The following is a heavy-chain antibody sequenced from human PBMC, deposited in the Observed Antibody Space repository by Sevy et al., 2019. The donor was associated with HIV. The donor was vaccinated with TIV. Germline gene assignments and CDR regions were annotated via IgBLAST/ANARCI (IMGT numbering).Heavy chain of an antibody. D-gene: IGHD1-26*01. V-gene: IGHV3-21*06. CDR2: ISGSSNYI. CDR1: GFTFSSYN. Sequence: GGSLRLSCAASGFTFSSYNMNWVRQAPGKGLEWVSSISGSSNYIYYAESVKGRFIISRDNAKNTLYLQMNSLRAEDTAVYYCARGPPDGSYDYFDYWGQGTLVTVSS. CDR3: ARGPPDGSYDYFDY. J-gene: IGHJ4*02.